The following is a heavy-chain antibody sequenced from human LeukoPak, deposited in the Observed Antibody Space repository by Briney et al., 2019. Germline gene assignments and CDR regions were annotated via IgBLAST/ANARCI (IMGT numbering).Heavy chain of an antibody. Sequence: QTGGSLRLSCAASGFIFDDYAMQWVRQAPGKGLEWVSGIVWNSGSIGYADSVKGRFTISRDNAKNSLYLQLNSLRDEDTALYYCGRAPRYCGSSTSCPLDNWGQGTLVTVSS. CDR3: GRAPRYCGSSTSCPLDN. J-gene: IGHJ4*02. D-gene: IGHD2-2*01. V-gene: IGHV3-9*01. CDR1: GFIFDDYA. CDR2: IVWNSGSI.